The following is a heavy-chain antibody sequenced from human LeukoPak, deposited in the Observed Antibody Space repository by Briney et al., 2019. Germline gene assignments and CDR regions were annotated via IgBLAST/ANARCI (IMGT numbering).Heavy chain of an antibody. J-gene: IGHJ6*03. D-gene: IGHD3-10*01. CDR1: RLTVSSNY. CDR2: IYSGGST. Sequence: GGSLRLSCAASRLTVSSNYMSWVRQAPGKGLEWVSVIYSGGSTYYADSVKGRFTISRDNSKNTLYLQMNSLRAEDTAVYYCARHGSITMVRGRLRYYYIDVWGKGTTVTISS. CDR3: ARHGSITMVRGRLRYYYIDV. V-gene: IGHV3-53*01.